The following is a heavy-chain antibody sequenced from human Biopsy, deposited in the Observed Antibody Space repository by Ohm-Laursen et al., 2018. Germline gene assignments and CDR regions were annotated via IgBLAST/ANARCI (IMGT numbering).Heavy chain of an antibody. J-gene: IGHJ4*02. D-gene: IGHD5-24*01. Sequence: ASSVKVSCKPSGGTFNSYVITWVRQAPGQGLEWMGRIIPILGIPNIAQKFQARVTITADVPTNTVYMELSSLTSEDTAVYYCARAGRDGYNWDYFDFGGQGTRVTVSS. CDR1: GGTFNSYV. CDR3: ARAGRDGYNWDYFDF. V-gene: IGHV1-69*04. CDR2: IIPILGIP.